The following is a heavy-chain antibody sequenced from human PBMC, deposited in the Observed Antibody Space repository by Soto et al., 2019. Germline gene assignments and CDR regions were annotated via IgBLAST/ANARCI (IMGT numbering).Heavy chain of an antibody. Sequence: PGGSLRLSCAASGFTFSSSWMHWVRQAPGKGLVWVSRVSGDGSSTNYADSVKGRFTISRDNAKNTLYLQMNSLRAEDTAVYYCAKSGERPRYDFWSGYYEYYYYYGMDVWGQGTTVTVSS. V-gene: IGHV3-74*01. CDR3: AKSGERPRYDFWSGYYEYYYYYGMDV. D-gene: IGHD3-3*01. CDR1: GFTFSSSW. CDR2: VSGDGSST. J-gene: IGHJ6*02.